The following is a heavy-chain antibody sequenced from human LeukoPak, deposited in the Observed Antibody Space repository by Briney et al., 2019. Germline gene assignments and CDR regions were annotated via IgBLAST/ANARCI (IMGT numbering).Heavy chain of an antibody. CDR2: ISSSSYI. Sequence: GGSLRLSCAASGFTFSSYSMNWVRQAPGKGLEWVSSISSSSYIYYADSVKGRFTISRDNAKNSLYLQMNSLRAEDTAVYYCASSPRGYSYGLSDYWGQGTLVTVSS. J-gene: IGHJ4*02. V-gene: IGHV3-21*01. CDR3: ASSPRGYSYGLSDY. D-gene: IGHD5-18*01. CDR1: GFTFSSYS.